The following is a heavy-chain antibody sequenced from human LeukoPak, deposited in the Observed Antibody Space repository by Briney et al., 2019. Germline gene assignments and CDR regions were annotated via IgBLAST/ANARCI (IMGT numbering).Heavy chain of an antibody. CDR2: INPNSGGT. CDR1: GYTFTGYY. CDR3: AREGEGVVSSSSGWFDP. V-gene: IGHV1-2*02. Sequence: GASVKVSCKASGYTFTGYYMHWVRQAPGQGLEWMGWINPNSGGTNYAQKFQGRVTMTRDTSISTAYMELSRLRPDDTAVYYCAREGEGVVSSSSGWFDPWGQGTLVTVSS. J-gene: IGHJ5*02. D-gene: IGHD6-6*01.